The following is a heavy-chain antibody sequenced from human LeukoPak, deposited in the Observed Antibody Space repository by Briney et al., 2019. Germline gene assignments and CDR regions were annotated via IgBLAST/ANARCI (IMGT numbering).Heavy chain of an antibody. Sequence: GGSLRLSCAASGFTFSSYSMNWVRQAPGKGLEWVSYITTSSSTIYYADSVKGRFTISRDNAQNSLFLQMNSLRAEDTAVYYCARATYYYDSSGAPVRYWGQGSLVTVSS. CDR2: ITTSSSTI. D-gene: IGHD3-22*01. CDR3: ARATYYYDSSGAPVRY. V-gene: IGHV3-48*01. J-gene: IGHJ4*02. CDR1: GFTFSSYS.